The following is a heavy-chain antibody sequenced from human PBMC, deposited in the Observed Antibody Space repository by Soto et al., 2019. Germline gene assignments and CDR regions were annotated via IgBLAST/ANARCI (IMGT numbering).Heavy chain of an antibody. CDR1: GYSVSSSDYY. D-gene: IGHD2-15*01. Sequence: SETLSLTCSVSGYSVSSSDYYWAWIRQPPGKGLEWIGSMLYSGLTYYNPSLKSRVTLSVDTSKNQFSVRLNSVTASDTAVYYCAPLSVSLSGPYGIHVWGRGTTVTVSS. J-gene: IGHJ6*02. CDR2: MLYSGLT. V-gene: IGHV4-39*01. CDR3: APLSVSLSGPYGIHV.